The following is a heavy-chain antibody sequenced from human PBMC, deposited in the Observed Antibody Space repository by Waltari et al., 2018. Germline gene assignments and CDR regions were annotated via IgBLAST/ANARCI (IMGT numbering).Heavy chain of an antibody. CDR2: IIPILGIA. D-gene: IGHD2-15*01. V-gene: IGHV1-69*08. CDR1: GGTFSSYT. J-gene: IGHJ4*02. CDR3: AREGGYCSGGSCYAMDY. Sequence: QVQLVQSGAEVKKPGSSVKVSCKASGGTFSSYTISWVRQAPGQGLEWMGRIIPILGIANYAQKFQGRVTITADKSTSTADMELSSLRSEDTAVYYCAREGGYCSGGSCYAMDYWGQGTLVIVSS.